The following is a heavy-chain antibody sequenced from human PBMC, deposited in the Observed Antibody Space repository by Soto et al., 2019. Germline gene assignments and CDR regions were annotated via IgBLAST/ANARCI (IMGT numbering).Heavy chain of an antibody. V-gene: IGHV1-18*01. CDR2: IRAYNGNT. Sequence: QVQLVQSGAEVKKPGASVKVSCKASGYTFTSYGISWVRQAPGQGLEWMGWIRAYNGNTNYAQKRQARFTMTTDTSTSTAYMELSSLRSDATAVHYSARAAPRADYWGQGTRVTVSS. J-gene: IGHJ4*02. CDR3: ARAAPRADY. CDR1: GYTFTSYG.